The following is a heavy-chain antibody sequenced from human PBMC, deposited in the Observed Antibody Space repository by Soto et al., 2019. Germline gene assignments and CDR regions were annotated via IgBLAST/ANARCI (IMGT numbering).Heavy chain of an antibody. CDR2: IYYSGTT. CDR1: GESVSNDNYY. Sequence: XGTLSLTGAVSGESVSNDNYYWSWIRQPPGKGLEWIGYIYYSGTTNDNSYLKSRLSLSVDMSKNQFSLKLASVTAADTAVYFCARSQRGRTAFTFDYWGQGALVTVSS. J-gene: IGHJ4*02. V-gene: IGHV4-61*01. D-gene: IGHD3-16*01. CDR3: ARSQRGRTAFTFDY.